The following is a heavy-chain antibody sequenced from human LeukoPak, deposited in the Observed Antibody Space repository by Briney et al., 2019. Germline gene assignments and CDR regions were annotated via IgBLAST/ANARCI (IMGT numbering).Heavy chain of an antibody. CDR2: INNDATRT. Sequence: GGSLRLSCAASGSAFSRSWIHWVRQAPGKGLVWVSHINNDATRTTYADSVRGRFTISRDNAKNTVSLQMNSLRAEDTAVYYCASGGAYAMAVWGQGTTVTVSS. V-gene: IGHV3-74*01. J-gene: IGHJ6*02. CDR1: GSAFSRSW. CDR3: ASGGAYAMAV. D-gene: IGHD4-23*01.